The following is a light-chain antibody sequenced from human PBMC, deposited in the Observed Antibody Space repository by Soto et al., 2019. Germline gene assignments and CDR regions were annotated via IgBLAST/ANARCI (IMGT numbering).Light chain of an antibody. V-gene: IGKV4-1*01. CDR1: QTVLHSSNNRNY. J-gene: IGKJ1*01. CDR2: WAS. CDR3: HQYFDIPRT. Sequence: DIVMTQSPESLAVSLGERATINCKSSQTVLHSSNNRNYLAWYQQRPGQPPKLLFYWASTRKSGVPDRFSGSGAGTDFTLPINSLQAEDGAVYFCHQYFDIPRTFGQGTKVEIK.